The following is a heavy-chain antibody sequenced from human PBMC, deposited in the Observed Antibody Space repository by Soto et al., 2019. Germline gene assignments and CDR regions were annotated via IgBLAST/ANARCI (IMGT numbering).Heavy chain of an antibody. CDR3: ARGYGDYPFDY. D-gene: IGHD4-17*01. CDR1: GGSISSYY. V-gene: IGHV4-59*01. CDR2: IYYSGST. J-gene: IGHJ4*02. Sequence: SETLSLTCTVSGGSISSYYRSWIRQPPGKGLEWIGYIYYSGSTNYNPSLKSRVTISVDTSKNQFSLKLSSVTAADTAVYYCARGYGDYPFDYWGQGTLVTVSS.